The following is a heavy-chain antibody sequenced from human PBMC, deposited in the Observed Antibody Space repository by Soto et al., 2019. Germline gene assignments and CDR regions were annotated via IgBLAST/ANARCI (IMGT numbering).Heavy chain of an antibody. V-gene: IGHV1-69*01. CDR2: LIPIFGTA. Sequence: QVQLVQSGAEVKKPGSSVKVSCKASGGTFSSYAISWVRQAPGQGLEWMGGLIPIFGTANYAQKFQGRVTITADESTSTAYMELSSLRSEDTAVYYCARSRLTIFGVVIIDYYGMDVWGQGTTVTVSS. CDR1: GGTFSSYA. CDR3: ARSRLTIFGVVIIDYYGMDV. J-gene: IGHJ6*02. D-gene: IGHD3-3*01.